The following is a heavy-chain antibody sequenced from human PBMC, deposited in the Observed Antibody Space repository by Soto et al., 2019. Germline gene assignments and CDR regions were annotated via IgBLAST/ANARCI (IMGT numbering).Heavy chain of an antibody. CDR2: INPNSGGP. V-gene: IGHV1-2*04. CDR3: ARDRTMVRDTELGY. Sequence: ASVKVSCKASGYTFTGYYMHWVRQAPGQGLEWMGWINPNSGGPNYAQKFQGWVTMTRDTSISTAYMELSRLRSDDTAVYYCARDRTMVRDTELGYWGQGTLVTVSS. J-gene: IGHJ4*02. D-gene: IGHD3-10*01. CDR1: GYTFTGYY.